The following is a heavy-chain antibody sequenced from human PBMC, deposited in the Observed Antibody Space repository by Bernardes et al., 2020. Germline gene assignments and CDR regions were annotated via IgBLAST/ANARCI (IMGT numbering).Heavy chain of an antibody. CDR1: GGSIGRYH. D-gene: IGHD6-25*01. CDR2: TYNGGTT. V-gene: IGHV4-4*08. J-gene: IGHJ5*02. CDR3: ARRYASAAGAFGP. Sequence: SETLSLTCTVSGGSIGRYHWSWIRQPPGKGLEWIGYTYNGGTTTYNPSLNGRVTISEDMSKNQFSLKMTSVTAADTAVYYCARRYASAAGAFGPCGQGTLVTVSS.